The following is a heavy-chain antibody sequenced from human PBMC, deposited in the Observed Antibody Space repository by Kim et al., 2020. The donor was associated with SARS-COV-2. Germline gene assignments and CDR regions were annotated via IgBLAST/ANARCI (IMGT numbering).Heavy chain of an antibody. D-gene: IGHD3-10*01. CDR1: GYTLTAFS. J-gene: IGHJ6*02. CDR3: ARVGIRGYYYGSAKSYYGLDV. V-gene: IGHV1-24*01. CDR2: FDAEENEV. Sequence: ASVKVSCKVSGYTLTAFSMHWVRQAPGKGLEWMGGFDAEENEVIFAQRFKGRVTLTEDTSADTAYMELRSLRSEDTAVYYCARVGIRGYYYGSAKSYYGLDVWGQGTTVIVSS.